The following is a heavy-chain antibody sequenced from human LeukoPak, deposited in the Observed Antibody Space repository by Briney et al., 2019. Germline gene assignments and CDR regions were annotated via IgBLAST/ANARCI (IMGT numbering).Heavy chain of an antibody. Sequence: GGSLRLSCAASGFTFSSYSMGWVRQAPGKGLEWVSSISSSSSYIYYADSVKGRFTISRDNAKNSVFLQMNSVRAEDTAVYYCARDLDTGNYFFAYWGQGTPVIVSS. D-gene: IGHD3-9*01. CDR3: ARDLDTGNYFFAY. J-gene: IGHJ4*02. CDR1: GFTFSSYS. CDR2: ISSSSSYI. V-gene: IGHV3-21*01.